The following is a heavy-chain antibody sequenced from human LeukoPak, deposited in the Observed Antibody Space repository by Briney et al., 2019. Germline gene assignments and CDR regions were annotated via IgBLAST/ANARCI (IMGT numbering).Heavy chain of an antibody. V-gene: IGHV3-48*01. CDR1: GFTFRDYS. CDR2: TSTSSSTI. D-gene: IGHD2/OR15-2a*01. J-gene: IGHJ6*03. Sequence: GGSLRLSCAASGFTFRDYSMNWVRQAPGKGLEWVSYTSTSSSTIYYADSVKGRFTISRDNAKDSLYLQMNSLRAEDTAVYYCARDSTTFSYYMDVWGKGTTVTISS. CDR3: ARDSTTFSYYMDV.